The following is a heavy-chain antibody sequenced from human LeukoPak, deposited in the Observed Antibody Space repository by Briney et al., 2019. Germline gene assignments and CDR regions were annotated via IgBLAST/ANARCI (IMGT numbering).Heavy chain of an antibody. V-gene: IGHV1-69*05. Sequence: ASVKVSCKASGYTFTSYAMNWVRQAPGQGLEWMGGIIPIFGTANYAQKFQGRVTMTRDTSTSTVYMELSSLRSEDTAVYYCARDGRYYYGSGSPNWFDPWGQGTLVTVSS. CDR3: ARDGRYYYGSGSPNWFDP. CDR2: IIPIFGTA. D-gene: IGHD3-10*01. CDR1: GYTFTSYA. J-gene: IGHJ5*02.